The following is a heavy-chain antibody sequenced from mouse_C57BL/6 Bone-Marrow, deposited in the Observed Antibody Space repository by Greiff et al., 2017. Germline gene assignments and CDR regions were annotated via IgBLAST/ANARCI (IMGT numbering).Heavy chain of an antibody. D-gene: IGHD2-3*01. J-gene: IGHJ3*01. CDR3: AGGWILPFAY. V-gene: IGHV1-15*01. CDR1: GYTFTDYE. Sequence: QVQLQQSGAELVRPGASVTLSCKASGYTFTDYEMPWVKQTPVHGLEWIGAIDPETGGTAYHQKFKGKAILTADKSSSTAYMELRSLTSEDSAVYYCAGGWILPFAYWGQGTLVTVSA. CDR2: IDPETGGT.